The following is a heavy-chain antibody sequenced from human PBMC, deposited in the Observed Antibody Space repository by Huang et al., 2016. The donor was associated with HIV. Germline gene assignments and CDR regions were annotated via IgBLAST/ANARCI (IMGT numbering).Heavy chain of an antibody. CDR2: SGPGDSDT. CDR3: ARQGVGDFVVEPTGLGAFDI. Sequence: EVQLVQSGAVVKKPGESLKISCKGSGYPFTGSWTGWVLRVPGQGLEWIVISGPGDSDTTDSPSFQGQVTISADKSSSTAYVQWSGLKASDTAMYYCARQGVGDFVVEPTGLGAFDIWGQGTMVTVSS. V-gene: IGHV5-51*01. D-gene: IGHD2-2*01. J-gene: IGHJ3*02. CDR1: GYPFTGSW.